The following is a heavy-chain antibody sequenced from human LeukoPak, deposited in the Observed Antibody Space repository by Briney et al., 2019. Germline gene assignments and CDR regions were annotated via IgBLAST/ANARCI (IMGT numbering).Heavy chain of an antibody. CDR1: GGSISSTTYY. D-gene: IGHD3-10*01. Sequence: PSETLSLTCTVSGGSISSTTYYWGWIRQPPGKGLEWIGSIYHSGNTYYNPSLKSRVTISVDTSKNQFSLQLNSVTPEDTAVYYCARVSASYPPDYWGQGTLVTVSS. CDR2: IYHSGNT. V-gene: IGHV4-39*01. CDR3: ARVSASYPPDY. J-gene: IGHJ4*02.